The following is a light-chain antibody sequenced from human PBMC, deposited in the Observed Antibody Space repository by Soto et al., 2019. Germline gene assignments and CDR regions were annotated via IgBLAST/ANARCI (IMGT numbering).Light chain of an antibody. CDR2: AAS. CDR3: QQYYSYPLT. CDR1: QGISSY. Sequence: AIRMTQSPSSLSASTGDRVTITCRASQGISSYLAWYQQKPGKAPKLLIYAASTLQSGVPSRFSGSGSGTDFTLTISCLQSEDFVTYYCQQYYSYPLTFGGGTKVEIK. J-gene: IGKJ4*01. V-gene: IGKV1-8*01.